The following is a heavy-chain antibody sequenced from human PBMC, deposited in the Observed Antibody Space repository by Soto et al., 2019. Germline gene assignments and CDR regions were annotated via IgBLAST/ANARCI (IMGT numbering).Heavy chain of an antibody. CDR2: ITAYSENI. Sequence: EVQLVESGGGLVQPGRSLRLSCAASGFIFDDSVMHWVRQAPGKGLEWVSSITAYSENIAYADSVKGRFTVSRDNAKASLYLQMNSLRPEDTAFYFCVKWKATIRYDAFDIWGHGTMVTVSS. CDR3: VKWKATIRYDAFDI. D-gene: IGHD5-12*01. CDR1: GFIFDDSV. J-gene: IGHJ3*02. V-gene: IGHV3-9*01.